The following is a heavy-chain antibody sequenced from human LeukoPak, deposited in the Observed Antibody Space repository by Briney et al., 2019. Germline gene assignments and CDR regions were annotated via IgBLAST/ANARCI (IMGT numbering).Heavy chain of an antibody. V-gene: IGHV4-39*07. Sequence: SSETLSLTCTVSGGSISSSSYYWGWIRQPPGKGLEWIGTIYYSGSTYYNPSLKSRVTISVDTSKNQFSLKLSSVTAADTAVYYCARYYYDSSQFDYWGQGTLVTVSS. J-gene: IGHJ4*02. CDR3: ARYYYDSSQFDY. CDR2: IYYSGST. D-gene: IGHD3-22*01. CDR1: GGSISSSSYY.